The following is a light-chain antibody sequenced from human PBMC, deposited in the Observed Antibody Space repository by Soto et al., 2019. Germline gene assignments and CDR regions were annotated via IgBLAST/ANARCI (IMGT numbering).Light chain of an antibody. J-gene: IGKJ1*01. CDR1: QSVRSNY. V-gene: IGKV3-20*01. Sequence: EIVLTQSPGTLSLSPGKRATLSCRASQSVRSNYLAWYQQKPGRAPRLLIYNSNTRATGVPDRFSGSGSGTDFTLTISRLEPEDFALYYCQQYRDLPQTFGQGTKVEMK. CDR3: QQYRDLPQT. CDR2: NSN.